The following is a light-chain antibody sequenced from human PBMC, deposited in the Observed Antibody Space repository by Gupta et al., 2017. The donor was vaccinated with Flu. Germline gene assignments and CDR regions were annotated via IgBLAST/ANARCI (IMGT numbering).Light chain of an antibody. Sequence: DTQVTHSPPSLSVPVGDTVTITSRTSQNISTFLNWFQQKPGKAPNLLIYAASSIQSGVPSRFGGCGSGTAFTLTIMGLQPEEFATYYCQQSYITPLTFGGGTKVEIK. V-gene: IGKV1-39*01. CDR1: QNISTF. J-gene: IGKJ4*01. CDR3: QQSYITPLT. CDR2: AAS.